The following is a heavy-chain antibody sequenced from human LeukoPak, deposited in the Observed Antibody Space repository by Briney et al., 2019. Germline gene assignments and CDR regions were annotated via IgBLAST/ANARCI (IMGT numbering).Heavy chain of an antibody. V-gene: IGHV4-34*01. Sequence: SETLSLTCAVYGGSFSGYYWSWIRQPPGKGLEWIGEINHSGSTNYNPSLKSRVTISVDTSKNQFSLKLSSVTAADTAVYYCAREGPYCTNGVCHNNFDYWGQGTLVTVSS. CDR1: GGSFSGYY. CDR2: INHSGST. J-gene: IGHJ4*02. CDR3: AREGPYCTNGVCHNNFDY. D-gene: IGHD2-8*01.